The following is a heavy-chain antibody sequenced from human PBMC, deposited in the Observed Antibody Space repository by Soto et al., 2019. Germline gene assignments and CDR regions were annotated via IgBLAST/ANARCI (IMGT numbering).Heavy chain of an antibody. Sequence: SETLSLTCTVFGGSIRSYYWSWVRRPPGKGLEWIGYVYNSGSTTYSPSFKSRVTISADTSRNQFSLKLTSVTAADTAVYYCARGERGYSYGVDYWGQGTLVTVSS. J-gene: IGHJ4*02. CDR3: ARGERGYSYGVDY. D-gene: IGHD5-18*01. CDR2: VYNSGST. CDR1: GGSIRSYY. V-gene: IGHV4-59*01.